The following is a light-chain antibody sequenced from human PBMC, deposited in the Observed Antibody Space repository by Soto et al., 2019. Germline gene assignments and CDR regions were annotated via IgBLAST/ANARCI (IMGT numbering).Light chain of an antibody. CDR3: CSYAGSYVV. Sequence: HSALTQPRSVSGSPGQSVTISCTGTSSDVGGYNYVSWYQQHPGKAPKLMIYDVSKRPSGVPDRFSGSKSGNTASLTISGLQAEDEADYYCCSYAGSYVVFGGGTKVTVL. CDR2: DVS. CDR1: SSDVGGYNY. J-gene: IGLJ2*01. V-gene: IGLV2-11*01.